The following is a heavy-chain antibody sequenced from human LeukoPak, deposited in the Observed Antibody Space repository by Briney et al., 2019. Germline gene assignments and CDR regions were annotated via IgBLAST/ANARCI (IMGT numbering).Heavy chain of an antibody. Sequence: GGSLRLSCAVSGFSFSSYAMNWVRQAPGKGLEWVSSISGTGGGTYYADSVKGRFTISRDNSKNTLYLQMNSLRAEDTAVYYCAKPVYYGSARGDYWGQGTLVTVSS. CDR3: AKPVYYGSARGDY. J-gene: IGHJ4*02. D-gene: IGHD3-10*01. CDR1: GFSFSSYA. CDR2: ISGTGGGT. V-gene: IGHV3-23*01.